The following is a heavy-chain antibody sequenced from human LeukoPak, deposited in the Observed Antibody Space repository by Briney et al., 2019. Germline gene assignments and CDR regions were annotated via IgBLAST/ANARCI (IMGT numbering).Heavy chain of an antibody. V-gene: IGHV1-69*05. CDR2: IIPIFGTA. CDR3: TRGEVVAYSMDV. Sequence: GASVKVSCPASGYTFTSYGISLVRHAPGQGLEWMGGIIPIFGTANYAQKFQGRVTITTDESTSTAYMELSSLRSDDTAVDYCTRGEVVAYSMDVWGKGTTVTVSS. J-gene: IGHJ6*03. D-gene: IGHD2-21*01. CDR1: GYTFTSYG.